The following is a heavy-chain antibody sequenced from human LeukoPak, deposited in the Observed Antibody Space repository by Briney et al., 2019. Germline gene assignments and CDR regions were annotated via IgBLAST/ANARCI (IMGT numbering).Heavy chain of an antibody. CDR2: ISGNGGNT. V-gene: IGHV3-23*01. D-gene: IGHD3-3*01. Sequence: GGSLRLSCAASGFTFDDYDMSWVRQAPGKGLEWVSGISGNGGNTYYADSVRGRFTISRDNSKNTLYLQMNSLRVEDTAVYYCAKGRPPSFGNLELWGQGTLVTASS. CDR3: AKGRPPSFGNLEL. CDR1: GFTFDDYD. J-gene: IGHJ4*02.